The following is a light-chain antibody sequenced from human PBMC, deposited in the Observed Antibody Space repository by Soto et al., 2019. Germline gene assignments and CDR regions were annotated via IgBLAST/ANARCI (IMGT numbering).Light chain of an antibody. V-gene: IGLV2-14*01. Sequence: QSVLTQPASVSGSPGQSITISCSGTSSDVGSYDHVAWYQQFPGKTPKLMIYEVSNRPSGVSSRFSGSKSGNTASLTISGLQAEDEAHYYCISYTGSSTSYVFGSGTKATVL. CDR1: SSDVGSYDH. CDR3: ISYTGSSTSYV. CDR2: EVS. J-gene: IGLJ1*01.